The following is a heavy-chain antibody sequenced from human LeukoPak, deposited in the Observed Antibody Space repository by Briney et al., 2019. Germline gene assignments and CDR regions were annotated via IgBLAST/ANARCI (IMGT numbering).Heavy chain of an antibody. Sequence: SETLSLTCAVSGYSISSGYYWGWIRQPPGKGLEWIGSIYHSGSTYYNPSLKSRVTISVDTSKNQFSLKLGSVTAADTAVYYCARHVYGLVITYEWFDPWGQGTLVTVSS. V-gene: IGHV4-38-2*01. D-gene: IGHD3/OR15-3a*01. CDR1: GYSISSGYY. J-gene: IGHJ5*02. CDR3: ARHVYGLVITYEWFDP. CDR2: IYHSGST.